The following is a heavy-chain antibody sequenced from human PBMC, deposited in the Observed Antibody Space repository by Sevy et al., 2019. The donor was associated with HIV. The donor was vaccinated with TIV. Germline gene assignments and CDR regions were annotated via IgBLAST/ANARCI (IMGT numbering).Heavy chain of an antibody. CDR2: INHSGST. J-gene: IGHJ3*01. V-gene: IGHV4-34*01. CDR3: ARHCSRNSCSHGFDF. D-gene: IGHD2-2*01. CDR1: GGSFSGYY. Sequence: SETLSLTCAVYGGSFSGYYWSWIRQPPGKGLEWIGEINHSGSTNYNPSLKSRVTISVDTSKNQFSLKLSSVTAADTAVYYCARHCSRNSCSHGFDFWGQGTMVTVSS.